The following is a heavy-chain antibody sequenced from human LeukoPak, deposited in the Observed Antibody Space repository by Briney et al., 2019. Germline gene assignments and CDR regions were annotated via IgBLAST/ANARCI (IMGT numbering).Heavy chain of an antibody. CDR3: LAGYYYYYMDV. V-gene: IGHV3-74*01. J-gene: IGHJ6*03. CDR2: TNTHGTSA. D-gene: IGHD6-13*01. Sequence: LTGGSLRLSCAASGFTFNNYWMHWVRQAPGKGLVWVARTNTHGTSASYADSVKGRFIISRDNANNTLYLQMNGLRDEDTGVYYALAGYYYYYMDVWGKGTTVTVSS. CDR1: GFTFNNYW.